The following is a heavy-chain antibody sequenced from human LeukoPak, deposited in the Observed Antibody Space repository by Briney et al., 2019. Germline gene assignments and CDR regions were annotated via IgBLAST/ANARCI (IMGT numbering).Heavy chain of an antibody. D-gene: IGHD5-24*01. CDR2: IGSSGGGT. J-gene: IGHJ3*01. CDR3: VKDIQLST. Sequence: GGSLRDSRAASGFYFITAVMSSGRPAPGKGLEWVSLIGSSGGGTYYADSVNARFTISRDHSNHTLSLQMNGLGVEDTAIYYCVKDIQLSTWGLGTMVTVSS. V-gene: IGHV3-23*01. CDR1: GFYFITAV.